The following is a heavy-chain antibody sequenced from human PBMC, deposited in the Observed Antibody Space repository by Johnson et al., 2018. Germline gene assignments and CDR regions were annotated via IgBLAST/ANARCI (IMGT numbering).Heavy chain of an antibody. CDR2: ISNEGATK. J-gene: IGHJ3*02. V-gene: IGHV3-30*03. CDR3: WRGRSQWDKDAFYM. Sequence: QVQLVESGGGVVQPGRSLRLPCVASGFTFSRHAIYWVRQAPGKGLEWVAGISNEGATKYNSDSVKGRLTISRDNSKNSLYLEMNSLRLEDPAMFYCWRGRSQWDKDAFYMWGQGAMVTVSS. D-gene: IGHD1-26*01. CDR1: GFTFSRHA.